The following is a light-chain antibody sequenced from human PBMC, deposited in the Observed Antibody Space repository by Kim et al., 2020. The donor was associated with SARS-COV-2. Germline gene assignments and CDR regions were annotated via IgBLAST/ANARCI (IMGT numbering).Light chain of an antibody. CDR3: QQYGGAPWT. CDR2: GAS. V-gene: IGKV3-20*01. CDR1: QSTSSTY. J-gene: IGKJ1*01. Sequence: EIVLTQSPGTLSLSPGERATLSCRTSQSTSSTYVAWYQQKPGQAPRLLFYGASSRATGIPDRFSGGGSGTDYTLTISRLEPEDVAVYFCQQYGGAPWTFGQGTKVDIK.